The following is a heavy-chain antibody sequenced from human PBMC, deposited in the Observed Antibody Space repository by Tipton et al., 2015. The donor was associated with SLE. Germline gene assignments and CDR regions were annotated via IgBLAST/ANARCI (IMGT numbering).Heavy chain of an antibody. CDR2: VYYTGNT. CDR3: ARGYSGGYF. Sequence: TLSLTCIVSGDSISSSSYYWGWIRQPPGKGLEWVGTVYYTGNTFYNPSLKSRVTISVDTSKKQFSLNLSSVTAADTAVYYCARGYSGGYFWGQGTLVTVSS. CDR1: GDSISSSSYY. J-gene: IGHJ4*02. D-gene: IGHD1-26*01. V-gene: IGHV4-39*07.